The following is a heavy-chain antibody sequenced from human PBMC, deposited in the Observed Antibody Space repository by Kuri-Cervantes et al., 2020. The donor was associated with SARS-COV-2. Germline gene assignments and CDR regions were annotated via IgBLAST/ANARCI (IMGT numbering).Heavy chain of an antibody. CDR2: ISGSGGST. CDR3: AKDLTFVVAAPAVIRATKALPIT. D-gene: IGHD2-2*02. V-gene: IGHV3-23*01. J-gene: IGHJ5*02. Sequence: GESLKISCAASGFTFSSYAMSWVRQAPGKGLEWVSAISGSGGSTYYADSVKGRFTISRDNSKNTLYLQMNSLRAEDTAVYYRAKDLTFVVAAPAVIRATKALPITWGQGTLVTVSS. CDR1: GFTFSSYA.